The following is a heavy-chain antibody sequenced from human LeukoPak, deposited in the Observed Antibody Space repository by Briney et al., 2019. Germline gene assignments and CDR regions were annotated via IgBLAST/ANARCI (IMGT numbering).Heavy chain of an antibody. CDR3: TTGITMVRGVIHLIDY. Sequence: GETLRLSCAASGFTFSNAWMSWVRQAPGKGLEWVGRIKSKTDGGTTDYAAPVKGRFTISRDDSKNTLYLQMNSLKTEDTAVYYCTTGITMVRGVIHLIDYWGQGTLVTVSS. CDR1: GFTFSNAW. CDR2: IKSKTDGGTT. V-gene: IGHV3-15*01. J-gene: IGHJ4*02. D-gene: IGHD3-10*01.